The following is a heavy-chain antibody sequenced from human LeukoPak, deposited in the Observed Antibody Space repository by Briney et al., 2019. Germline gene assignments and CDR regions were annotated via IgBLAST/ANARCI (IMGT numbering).Heavy chain of an antibody. CDR1: GFTFSSYA. CDR2: ISYDGSNK. CDR3: ARDVILKFDP. D-gene: IGHD2-15*01. V-gene: IGHV3-30-3*01. Sequence: GGSLRLSCAASGFTFSSYAMHWVRQAPGKGLEWVAVISYDGSNKYYADSVKGRFTISRDNSKNTLYLQMNSLRAEDTAVYYCARDVILKFDPWGQGTLVTVSS. J-gene: IGHJ5*02.